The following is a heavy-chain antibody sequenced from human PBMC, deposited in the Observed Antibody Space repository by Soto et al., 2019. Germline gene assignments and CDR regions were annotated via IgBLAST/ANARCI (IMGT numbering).Heavy chain of an antibody. V-gene: IGHV4-59*01. Sequence: SETLSLTCTVSGVSMSDYYGSWIRQSPGKGLEHIGYLHYSGSANYNPSLKSRVTISMDRSKNQFSLKLSSMTAADTAIYYCARSGHIFAGVIWGQGIMVTVSS. CDR3: ARSGHIFAGVI. CDR1: GVSMSDYY. CDR2: LHYSGSA. D-gene: IGHD3-16*01. J-gene: IGHJ4*02.